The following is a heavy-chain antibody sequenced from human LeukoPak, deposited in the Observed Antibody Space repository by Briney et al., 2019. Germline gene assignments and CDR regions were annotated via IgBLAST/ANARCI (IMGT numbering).Heavy chain of an antibody. CDR2: ISGSGGST. Sequence: GGSLRLSSVGPLFTLTVYAMSWVRQAPGKGLEWVSAISGSGGSTYYADSVKGRFTISRDNSKNTLYLQMSSLRADDTAVYYCVTDLVRGRIAAPGSDFDYWGQGTLVTVSS. CDR1: LFTLTVYA. J-gene: IGHJ4*02. CDR3: VTDLVRGRIAAPGSDFDY. D-gene: IGHD6-13*01. V-gene: IGHV3-23*01.